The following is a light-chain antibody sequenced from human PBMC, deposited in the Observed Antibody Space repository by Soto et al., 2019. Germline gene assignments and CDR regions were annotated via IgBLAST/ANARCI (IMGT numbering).Light chain of an antibody. CDR3: SSYSSITSYVI. J-gene: IGLJ2*01. CDR2: EVN. CDR1: SSDVGGYNY. Sequence: QSALTQSASVSGSPGQSITISCTGTSSDVGGYNYVSWYQQHPGRAPKLMIYEVNNRPSGVSNRFSGSKSGNTASLTISGLQAEDEADYYCSSYSSITSYVIFGGGTKLTVL. V-gene: IGLV2-14*01.